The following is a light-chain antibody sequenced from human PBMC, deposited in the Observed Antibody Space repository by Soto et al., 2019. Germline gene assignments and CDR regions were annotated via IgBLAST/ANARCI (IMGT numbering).Light chain of an antibody. CDR3: SSLTRSDTWV. CDR1: SSDIGAYNY. Sequence: QSALTQPASVSGSPGQSITISCTGTSSDIGAYNYVSWYQQLPGKAPKLMIYEVSNRPSGVSNRFSGSKSGNTASLTISGLQAEDEADYFCSSLTRSDTWVIGGGTKLTVL. CDR2: EVS. J-gene: IGLJ3*02. V-gene: IGLV2-14*01.